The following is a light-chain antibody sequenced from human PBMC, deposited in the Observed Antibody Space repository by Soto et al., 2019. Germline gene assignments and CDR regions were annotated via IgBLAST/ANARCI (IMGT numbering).Light chain of an antibody. Sequence: DIQMTQSPSSLSASVGDRVTITCRASQGISSSLNWYQQKPGKAPNLLIYTASSLESGVPSRFRGRGSGTDFTLTITSLQPEDFATYFCQQSYSRPRAFGQGTKVEMK. CDR1: QGISSS. CDR2: TAS. V-gene: IGKV1-39*01. CDR3: QQSYSRPRA. J-gene: IGKJ1*01.